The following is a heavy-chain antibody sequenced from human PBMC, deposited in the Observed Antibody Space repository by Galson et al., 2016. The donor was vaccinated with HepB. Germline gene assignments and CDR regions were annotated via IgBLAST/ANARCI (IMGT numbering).Heavy chain of an antibody. J-gene: IGHJ4*02. D-gene: IGHD4-17*01. CDR1: GFTFSRVG. CDR2: INYDGSEK. Sequence: SLRLSCAASGFTFSRVGMHWVRQAPGKGLEWVALINYDGSEKYYTDSVKGRFTISRDNSKNTLYLQMTSLRAEDTAVYYCTGEDSTVPHVDYWGQGVLVIVSS. V-gene: IGHV3-33*01. CDR3: TGEDSTVPHVDY.